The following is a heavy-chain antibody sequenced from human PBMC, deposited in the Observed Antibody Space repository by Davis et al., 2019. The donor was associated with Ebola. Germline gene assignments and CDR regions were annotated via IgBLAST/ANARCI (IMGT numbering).Heavy chain of an antibody. J-gene: IGHJ6*02. D-gene: IGHD3-10*01. CDR3: AKDQRYYGSGTVFPRGGMDV. Sequence: GESLKISCAASGFTFSSYGMHWVRQAPGKGLEWVSAISGSGGSTYYADSVKGRFTISRDNSKNTLYLQMNSLRAEDTAVYYCAKDQRYYGSGTVFPRGGMDVWGQGTTVTVSS. V-gene: IGHV3-23*01. CDR2: ISGSGGST. CDR1: GFTFSSYG.